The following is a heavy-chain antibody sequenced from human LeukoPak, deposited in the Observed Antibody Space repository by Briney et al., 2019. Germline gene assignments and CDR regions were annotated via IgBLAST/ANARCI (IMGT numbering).Heavy chain of an antibody. Sequence: SETLSLTCTVSGGPISSGSYYWSWIRQPAGKGLEWIGRIYTSGSTNYNPSLKSRDTISVDTSKHQFDLTLSSVTAAGTAVYYRARATPGYCSSTRCDRGGVDYWGQGTLVTVSP. J-gene: IGHJ4*02. D-gene: IGHD2-2*01. CDR3: ARATPGYCSSTRCDRGGVDY. V-gene: IGHV4-61*02. CDR1: GGPISSGSYY. CDR2: IYTSGST.